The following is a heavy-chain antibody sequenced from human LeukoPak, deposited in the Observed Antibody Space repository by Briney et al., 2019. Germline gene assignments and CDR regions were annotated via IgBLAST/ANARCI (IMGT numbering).Heavy chain of an antibody. Sequence: GGSLRLSCAASGFTFSSYSMNWVRQAPGKGLEWVSSISSSSSYIYYADSVKGRFTISRDNAKNSLYLQMNSLRAEATAVYYCARVSVGATREVDYWGQGTLVTVSS. J-gene: IGHJ4*02. CDR1: GFTFSSYS. V-gene: IGHV3-21*01. D-gene: IGHD1-26*01. CDR3: ARVSVGATREVDY. CDR2: ISSSSSYI.